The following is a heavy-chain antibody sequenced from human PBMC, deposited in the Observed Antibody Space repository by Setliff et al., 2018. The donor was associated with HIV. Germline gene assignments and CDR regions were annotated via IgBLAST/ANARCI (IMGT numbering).Heavy chain of an antibody. V-gene: IGHV3-15*01. CDR1: GFTFSNAW. CDR3: TTLLSGVGTDVFDI. Sequence: PGGSLRLSCAGSGFTFSNAWMSWIRQAPGKGLEWVARLKINAEGGTADYAAPVRRRFTISRDDSKNTLYLLMNSLKVEDTAVYYCTTLLSGVGTDVFDIWGQGTMVTVS. J-gene: IGHJ3*02. D-gene: IGHD6-19*01. CDR2: LKINAEGGTA.